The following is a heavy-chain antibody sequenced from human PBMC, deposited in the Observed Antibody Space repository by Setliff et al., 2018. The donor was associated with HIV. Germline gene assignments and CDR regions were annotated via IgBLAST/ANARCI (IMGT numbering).Heavy chain of an antibody. D-gene: IGHD3-9*01. CDR3: ASGGYDILTGLGH. J-gene: IGHJ4*02. Sequence: GASVKVSCKASGGTFSSYAISWVRQAPGQGLEWMGGIIPIFGTANYAQKFQGRFTISRDNHKKTLTLQMNSLRGDDTAVYFCASGGYDILTGLGHWGQGTLVTVSS. CDR1: GGTFSSYA. CDR2: IIPIFGTA. V-gene: IGHV1-69*05.